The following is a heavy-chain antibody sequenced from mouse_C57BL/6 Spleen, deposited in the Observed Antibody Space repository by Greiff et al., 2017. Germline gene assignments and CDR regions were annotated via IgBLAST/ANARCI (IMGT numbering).Heavy chain of an antibody. V-gene: IGHV1-69*01. D-gene: IGHD2-4*01. Sequence: QVQLQQPGAELVLPGASVKLSCTASGYTFTSYWMPWVKQRPGQGLEWIGEIDPSDSYTNYMHKFKGKSTLTVDKSSSIAYMQLSSLTSEDSAVYYCARCYDYDYAMDDWGKGTSVTVSS. CDR2: IDPSDSYT. CDR1: GYTFTSYW. CDR3: ARCYDYDYAMDD. J-gene: IGHJ4*01.